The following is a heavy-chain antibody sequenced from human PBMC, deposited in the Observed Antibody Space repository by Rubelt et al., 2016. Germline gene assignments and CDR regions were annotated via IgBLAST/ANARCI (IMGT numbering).Heavy chain of an antibody. V-gene: IGHV1-2*06. CDR1: GYAFTGDY. CDR2: INPYSGVT. CDR3: ARDGKFDP. J-gene: IGHJ5*02. Sequence: QVHLVQSGAEVQKPGASVKVSCKASGYAFTGDYIHWVRQAPGQGLEWMGRINPYSGVTDYAQKFQGRVTMTSDRSISTAYMQLSSLRSDDTAVYYCARDGKFDPWGQGTLVFVSS.